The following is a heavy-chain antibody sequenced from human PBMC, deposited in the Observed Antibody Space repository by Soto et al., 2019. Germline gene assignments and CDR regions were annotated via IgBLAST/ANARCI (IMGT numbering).Heavy chain of an antibody. D-gene: IGHD5-18*01. CDR2: VYYSGRT. V-gene: IGHV4-39*01. Sequence: SETLSLTCTVSGDSISSDSYYWGWIRQPPGKGLECIGSVYYSGRTYYNPSLESRVTISVDTSKSQFSLNLRSVTAADTAVYYCARPYTGYTYGGGFDYWGQGTLVTVSS. J-gene: IGHJ4*02. CDR3: ARPYTGYTYGGGFDY. CDR1: GDSISSDSYY.